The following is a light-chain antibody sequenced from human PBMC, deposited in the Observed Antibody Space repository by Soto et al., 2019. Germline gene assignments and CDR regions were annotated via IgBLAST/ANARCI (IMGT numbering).Light chain of an antibody. Sequence: EILLTQSPCTLSLSLGERATLSCRASQSVSNNYLAWYQQKPGQAPRLLIYGGSSRATGIPVRFSGSGSETDFTLTITRLEPEDFAVYYCQQYSSSRTFGQGTKVDI. J-gene: IGKJ1*01. CDR1: QSVSNNY. V-gene: IGKV3-20*01. CDR3: QQYSSSRT. CDR2: GGS.